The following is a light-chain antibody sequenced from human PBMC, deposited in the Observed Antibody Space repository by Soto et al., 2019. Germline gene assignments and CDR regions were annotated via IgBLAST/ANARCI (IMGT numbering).Light chain of an antibody. J-gene: IGLJ2*01. CDR2: DVN. V-gene: IGLV2-14*01. CDR1: SSDVGGYNS. CDR3: SSYTDSRTLVV. Sequence: QSALTQAASVSGSPGQSITISCAGTSSDVGGYNSVSWYQQHPGKAPKLMIFDVNNRPSGVSNRFSGSKSDNTASLTISGLQPEDEADYYCSSYTDSRTLVVFGGGTQLTVL.